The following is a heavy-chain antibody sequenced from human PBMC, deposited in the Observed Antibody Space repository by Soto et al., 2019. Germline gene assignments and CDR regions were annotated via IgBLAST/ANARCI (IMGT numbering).Heavy chain of an antibody. V-gene: IGHV1-69*01. CDR2: IIPIFGTA. Sequence: QVQLVQSGAEVKKPGSSVKVSCKASGDTFSSYAISWVRQAPGQGLEWMGGIIPIFGTANYAQKFQGRVTITADESTSTAYMELSSLRSEDTAVYYCARVGGDIVVVPAAMDYYYYGMDVW. CDR1: GDTFSSYA. CDR3: ARVGGDIVVVPAAMDYYYYGMDV. D-gene: IGHD2-2*01. J-gene: IGHJ6*01.